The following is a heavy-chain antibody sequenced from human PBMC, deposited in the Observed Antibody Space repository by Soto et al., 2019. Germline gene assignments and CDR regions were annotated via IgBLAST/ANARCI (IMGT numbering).Heavy chain of an antibody. J-gene: IGHJ5*02. CDR3: ASREQRVFTSLMYYFDP. D-gene: IGHD6-25*01. CDR1: GGSISSNSYF. Sequence: PSETVSLTXTVSGGSISSNSYFWGWIRQPPGKGLEWIASIYYSGSTYYNPSLKSRVTISVDTSKNQFSLKLSSVTAADTAVYFCASREQRVFTSLMYYFDPWGPGTLVTVPS. V-gene: IGHV4-39*01. CDR2: IYYSGST.